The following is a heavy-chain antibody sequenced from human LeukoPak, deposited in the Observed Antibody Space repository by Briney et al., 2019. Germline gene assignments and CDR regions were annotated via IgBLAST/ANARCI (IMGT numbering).Heavy chain of an antibody. Sequence: GEYLKISCKGSGYSFTNYWIGWVRQMPGKGLEWMGIIYPGDSDTRYSPSFQGQVTISADKSISTAYLQWSSLKASDTAMYYCAITMRYCTSTSCSNPFDYWGQGTLVTVSS. D-gene: IGHD2-2*01. CDR1: GYSFTNYW. J-gene: IGHJ4*02. CDR3: AITMRYCTSTSCSNPFDY. V-gene: IGHV5-51*01. CDR2: IYPGDSDT.